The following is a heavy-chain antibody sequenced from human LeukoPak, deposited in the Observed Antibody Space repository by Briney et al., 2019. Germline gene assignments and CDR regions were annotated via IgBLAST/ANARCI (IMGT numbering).Heavy chain of an antibody. CDR2: INPNSGGT. V-gene: IGHV1-2*02. D-gene: IGHD6-19*01. CDR1: GYTFTGYY. Sequence: GASAKVSCKASGYTFTGYYMHWVRQAPGQGLEWMGWINPNSGGTNYAQKFQGRVTMTRDTSISTAYMELSRLRSDDTAVYYCAREVGIAVAGTIYFDYWGQGTLVTVSS. J-gene: IGHJ4*02. CDR3: AREVGIAVAGTIYFDY.